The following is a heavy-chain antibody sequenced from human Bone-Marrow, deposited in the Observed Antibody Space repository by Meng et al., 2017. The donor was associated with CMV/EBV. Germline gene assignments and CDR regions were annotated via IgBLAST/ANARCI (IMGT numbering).Heavy chain of an antibody. D-gene: IGHD2-2*01. V-gene: IGHV3-30*02. CDR2: IRYDGNNK. CDR1: GFIFTSHG. CDR3: AKDRYCSSTSCYRVKDY. Sequence: GESLKISCAASGFIFTSHGMHWVRQAPGKGLEWVSFIRYDGNNKYYADSVRGRFTVSRDNSKNTLYLQMNSLRAEDTAVYYCAKDRYCSSTSCYRVKDYWGQGTLVTVSS. J-gene: IGHJ4*02.